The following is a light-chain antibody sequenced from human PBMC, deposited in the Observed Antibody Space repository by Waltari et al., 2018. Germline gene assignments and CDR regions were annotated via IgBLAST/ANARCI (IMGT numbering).Light chain of an antibody. J-gene: IGKJ2*01. V-gene: IGKV3-15*01. Sequence: ATLSVSPGERATLSCRASQSLSTNLAWYQQHPGQAPRLLIYGASTRATGVPARFSGSRSGTEFTLIISSLQSEDFALYYCQQYHNWPYTFGQGTKLEIK. CDR3: QQYHNWPYT. CDR1: QSLSTN. CDR2: GAS.